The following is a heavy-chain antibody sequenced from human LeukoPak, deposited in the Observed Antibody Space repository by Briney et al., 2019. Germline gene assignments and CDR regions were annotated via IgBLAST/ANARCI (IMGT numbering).Heavy chain of an antibody. CDR1: GFTFSSYC. D-gene: IGHD4-17*01. V-gene: IGHV3-74*01. CDR2: INEHGNST. Sequence: PGGSLRLSCAASGFTFSSYCMHWVRQAPGKRLVWFSRINEHGNSTNYADSVKGRFTISRDDAKNTLYLQMNSLRAEDTAVYYCARDLQATVTTKGWGFDLWGRGTPVTVSS. CDR3: ARDLQATVTTKGWGFDL. J-gene: IGHJ2*01.